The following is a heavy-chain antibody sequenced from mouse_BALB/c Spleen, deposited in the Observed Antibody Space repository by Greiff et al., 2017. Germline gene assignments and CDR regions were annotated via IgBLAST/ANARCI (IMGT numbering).Heavy chain of an antibody. CDR3: TRSGTEEFAY. CDR1: GYTFTSYY. CDR2: INPSNGGT. Sequence: QVHVKQSGAELVKPGASVKLSCKASGYTFTSYYMYWVKQRPGQGLEWIGEINPSNGGTNFNEKFKSKATLTVDKSSSTAYMQLSSLTSEDSAVYYCTRSGTEEFAYWGQGTLVTVSA. D-gene: IGHD4-1*01. V-gene: IGHV1S81*02. J-gene: IGHJ3*01.